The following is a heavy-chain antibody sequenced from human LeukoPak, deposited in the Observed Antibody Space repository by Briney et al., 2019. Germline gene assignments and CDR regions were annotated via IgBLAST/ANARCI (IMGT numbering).Heavy chain of an antibody. CDR2: IYSGGST. V-gene: IGHV3-66*04. CDR3: ARPTYDSSSYTVYYYYYVDV. D-gene: IGHD3-22*01. Sequence: GGSLRLSCAASGFTVSSNYMSWVRQAPGKGLEWVSVIYSGGSTYYADSVKGRFTISRDNSKNTLYLQMNSLRAEDTAVYYCARPTYDSSSYTVYYYYYVDVWGKGTTVTISS. CDR1: GFTVSSNY. J-gene: IGHJ6*03.